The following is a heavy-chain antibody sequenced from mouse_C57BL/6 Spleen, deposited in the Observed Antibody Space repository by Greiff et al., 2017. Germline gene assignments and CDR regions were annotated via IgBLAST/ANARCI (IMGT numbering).Heavy chain of an antibody. CDR1: GYTFTSYW. J-gene: IGHJ2*01. CDR3: TGRDGSYFDD. Sequence: VQLQQSGTVLARPGASVKMSCKTSGYTFTSYWMHWVKQRPGQGLEWIGDIYPGDSDTSYNQKFKGKAKLTAGTSASTAYLELSSLTTEDYAVYYCTGRDGSYFDDWGKGTTLTVSS. CDR2: IYPGDSDT. V-gene: IGHV1-5*01. D-gene: IGHD3-3*01.